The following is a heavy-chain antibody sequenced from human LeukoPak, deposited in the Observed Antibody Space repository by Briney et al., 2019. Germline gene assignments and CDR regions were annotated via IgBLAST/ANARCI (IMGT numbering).Heavy chain of an antibody. CDR2: INHSGST. J-gene: IGHJ4*02. V-gene: IGHV4-34*01. CDR1: GGSFSGYY. Sequence: SETLSLTCAVYGGSFSGYYWSWVRQPPGKGREGIGEINHSGSTNYNPSLKSRVTISVDTSKKQFSLKLSSVTAADTAVYYCARGVRSPDSSGYSYGFNYWGQGTLVTVSS. D-gene: IGHD5-18*01. CDR3: ARGVRSPDSSGYSYGFNY.